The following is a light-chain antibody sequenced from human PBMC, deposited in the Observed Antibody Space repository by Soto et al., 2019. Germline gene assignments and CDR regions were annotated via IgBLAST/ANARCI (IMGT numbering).Light chain of an antibody. J-gene: IGLJ2*01. CDR3: AAWDDSPNGPV. CDR2: NNS. Sequence: QSVLIQPPSASGTPGQRVTISCSGISSNIGSNTVNWYQQLPGTAPKLLIYNNSQRPSVVPDRFSGSKSGTSASLAISGLQSEDEADYYCAAWDDSPNGPVFGGGTKVTVL. V-gene: IGLV1-44*01. CDR1: SSNIGSNT.